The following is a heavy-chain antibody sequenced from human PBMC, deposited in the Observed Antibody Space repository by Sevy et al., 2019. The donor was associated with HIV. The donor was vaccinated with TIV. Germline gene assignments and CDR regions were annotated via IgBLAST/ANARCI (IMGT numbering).Heavy chain of an antibody. CDR3: TTKGDFWSGYQYFPY. D-gene: IGHD3-3*01. J-gene: IGHJ4*01. V-gene: IGHV3-15*01. CDR1: GLNFNKAW. CDR2: IKGKTDGGTT. Sequence: GGSLRLSCAASGLNFNKAWMTWVRQAPGKGLEWVGRIKGKTDGGTTDYAAPVKGRFTISRDDSKDTRYLQMNSLKTEDTGVYYCTTKGDFWSGYQYFPYWGHGTLVTVSS.